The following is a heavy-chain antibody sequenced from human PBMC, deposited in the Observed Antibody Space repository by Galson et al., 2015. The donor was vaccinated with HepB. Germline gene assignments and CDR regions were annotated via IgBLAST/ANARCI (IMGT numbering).Heavy chain of an antibody. J-gene: IGHJ4*02. CDR1: GYTFTTYP. D-gene: IGHD3-3*01. Sequence: SVKVSCKASGYTFTTYPIHWVRQAPGQRPEWMGWINPGNGNTRYSQKFRGRVTFTSDTSVTTAFMDLSSLRSGDTALYFCARVPFGAMDYWGQGTLVTVSS. CDR2: INPGNGNT. CDR3: ARVPFGAMDY. V-gene: IGHV1-3*01.